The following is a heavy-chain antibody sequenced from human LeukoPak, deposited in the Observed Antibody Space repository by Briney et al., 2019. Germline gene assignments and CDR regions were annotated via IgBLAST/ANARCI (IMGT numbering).Heavy chain of an antibody. Sequence: QPGGSLRLSCAASGFTFSSYTMSWVRQAPGEGLEWLSAINNRSSSTYYAGSVKDRFTISRDNSENTLYLQMNSLTVDDTAVYFCAKERQTGDYFTSDYWGQGTLVTVSS. J-gene: IGHJ4*02. V-gene: IGHV3-23*01. CDR2: INNRSSST. CDR1: GFTFSSYT. D-gene: IGHD4-17*01. CDR3: AKERQTGDYFTSDY.